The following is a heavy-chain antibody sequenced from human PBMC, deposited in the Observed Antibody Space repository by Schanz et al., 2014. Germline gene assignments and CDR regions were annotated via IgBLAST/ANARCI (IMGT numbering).Heavy chain of an antibody. D-gene: IGHD3-9*01. J-gene: IGHJ4*02. Sequence: EVQLLESGGGLVQPGGSLRLSCAASGFSFRKSAMSWVRQAPGKGLEWVSGIGGSGDSTHYADSVKGRFIISRDNSKNTLYLQVNSLRAEDTAVYYCAKHVRSLTGNDYWGQGTLVTVSP. V-gene: IGHV3-23*01. CDR1: GFSFRKSA. CDR2: IGGSGDST. CDR3: AKHVRSLTGNDY.